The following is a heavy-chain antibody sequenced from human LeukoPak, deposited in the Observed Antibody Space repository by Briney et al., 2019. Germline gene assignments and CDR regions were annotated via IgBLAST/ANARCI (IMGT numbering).Heavy chain of an antibody. CDR2: IIPIFGTA. V-gene: IGHV1-69*05. Sequence: GASVKVSCKPSGGTFSSYAISWVRPAPGQGLEWMGGIIPIFGTANYAQKFQGRVTITTDESTSTAYMELSSLRSEDTAVYYCARDLLDPSFYNWFDPWGQGTLVTVSS. D-gene: IGHD1-1*01. J-gene: IGHJ5*02. CDR1: GGTFSSYA. CDR3: ARDLLDPSFYNWFDP.